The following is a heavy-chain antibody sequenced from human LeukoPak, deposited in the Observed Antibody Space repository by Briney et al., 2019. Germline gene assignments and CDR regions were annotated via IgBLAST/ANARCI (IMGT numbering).Heavy chain of an antibody. Sequence: GESLKISCKGSGYSFTSYWIGWVRQMPGKGLEWMGIIYPGDSDTRYSPSFQGQVTISADKSISTAYLQWSSLKASDTAMYYCARPAPGLVYCGGDCYPEYYFDYWGQGTLVTVSS. CDR1: GYSFTSYW. CDR3: ARPAPGLVYCGGDCYPEYYFDY. CDR2: IYPGDSDT. V-gene: IGHV5-51*01. D-gene: IGHD2-21*02. J-gene: IGHJ4*02.